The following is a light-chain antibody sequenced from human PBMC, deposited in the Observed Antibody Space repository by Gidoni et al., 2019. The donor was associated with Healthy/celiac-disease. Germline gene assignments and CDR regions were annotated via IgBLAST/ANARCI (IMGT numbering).Light chain of an antibody. CDR1: SSNIGAGYD. Sequence: QSVLPQPPSVSGAPGQRVTISCSGSSSNIGAGYDVHWYQQLPGPAPKLLIYGNTNRPSGVPDRFSGSKSGTSASLAITGLQAEDEADYYCQSYDSSLSGYVFGGGTKLTVL. V-gene: IGLV1-40*01. CDR3: QSYDSSLSGYV. CDR2: GNT. J-gene: IGLJ3*02.